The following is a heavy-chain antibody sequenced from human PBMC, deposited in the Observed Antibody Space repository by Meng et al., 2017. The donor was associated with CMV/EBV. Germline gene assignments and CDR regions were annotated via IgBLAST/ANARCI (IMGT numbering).Heavy chain of an antibody. V-gene: IGHV3-11*04. J-gene: IGHJ6*02. Sequence: YYMTWSRQAPGRGLEWVAYISSGGYTMFYADSVKGRFTISRDNTKRSLFLQMYRLRADDTAVYYCVPGHCGSASCLSDFYYFGLNVWGRGTTVTVSS. CDR3: VPGHCGSASCLSDFYYFGLNV. CDR1: YY. CDR2: ISSGGYTM. D-gene: IGHD2-2*01.